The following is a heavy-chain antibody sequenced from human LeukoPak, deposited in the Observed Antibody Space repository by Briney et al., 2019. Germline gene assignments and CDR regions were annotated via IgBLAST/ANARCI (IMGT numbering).Heavy chain of an antibody. J-gene: IGHJ6*03. V-gene: IGHV1-8*03. Sequence: ASVKVSCKASGYTFTSYDINWVRQATGQGLEWMGWMNPNSGNTGYAQKFQGRVTITRNTSISTAYMELSSLRSEDTAVYYCASGSRRYFDWLPHSVYYYYYMDVWGKGTTVTVSS. D-gene: IGHD3-9*01. CDR2: MNPNSGNT. CDR1: GYTFTSYD. CDR3: ASGSRRYFDWLPHSVYYYYYMDV.